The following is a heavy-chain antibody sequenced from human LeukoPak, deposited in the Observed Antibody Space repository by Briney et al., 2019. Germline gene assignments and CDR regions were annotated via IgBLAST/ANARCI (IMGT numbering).Heavy chain of an antibody. D-gene: IGHD6-13*01. J-gene: IGHJ6*03. CDR1: GYTFTSYY. V-gene: IGHV1-46*01. CDR2: INPSGGST. Sequence: ASVKVSCKASGYTFTSYYMHWVRQAPGQGLEWMGIINPSGGSTSYAQKFQGRVTMTRDMSTSTVYMELSSLRSEDTAVYYRARDLAAAGDQLNYYYYYMDVWGKGTTVTVSS. CDR3: ARDLAAAGDQLNYYYYYMDV.